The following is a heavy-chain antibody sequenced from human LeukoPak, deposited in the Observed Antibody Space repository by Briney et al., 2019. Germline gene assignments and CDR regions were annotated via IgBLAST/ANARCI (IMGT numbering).Heavy chain of an antibody. D-gene: IGHD3-16*01. CDR3: ARIDGPTVFTYYMDL. V-gene: IGHV3-48*04. J-gene: IGHJ6*03. CDR2: ISPRSETI. CDR1: GFSFNRRG. Sequence: GESLRLSCATSGFSFNRRGMNWVRHPLGKGLEWVSYISPRSETIYYAESVKGRFTVSRDDSKDSLYLQMHTLRAEDTAVYYCARIDGPTVFTYYMDLWGKGTTVTVAS.